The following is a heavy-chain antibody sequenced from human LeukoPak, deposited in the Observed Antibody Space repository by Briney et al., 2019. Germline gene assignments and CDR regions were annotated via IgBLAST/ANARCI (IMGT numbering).Heavy chain of an antibody. J-gene: IGHJ3*02. CDR3: ARVTHAFDI. CDR1: GGSFSGYY. V-gene: IGHV4-34*01. Sequence: SETLSLTCAVYGGSFSGYYWSWIRQPPGKGLEWIGEINHSGSTNYNPSLKSRVTISVDTSKNQFSPKLSSVTAADTAVYYCARVTHAFDIWGQGTMVTVSS. CDR2: INHSGST. D-gene: IGHD4-23*01.